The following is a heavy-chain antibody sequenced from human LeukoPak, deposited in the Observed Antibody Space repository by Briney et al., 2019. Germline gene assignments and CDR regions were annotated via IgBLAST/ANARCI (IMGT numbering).Heavy chain of an antibody. J-gene: IGHJ4*02. D-gene: IGHD6-19*01. CDR1: GYTFTSYG. CDR3: ARDRVATIYFGFSSGWYWNY. Sequence: ASVKVSCKASGYTFTSYGISWVRQAPGQGLEWMGWISAYNGNTNYAQKLQGRVTMTTDTSTSTAYMGLRSLRSDDTAVYYCARDRVATIYFGFSSGWYWNYWGQGTLVTVSS. V-gene: IGHV1-18*01. CDR2: ISAYNGNT.